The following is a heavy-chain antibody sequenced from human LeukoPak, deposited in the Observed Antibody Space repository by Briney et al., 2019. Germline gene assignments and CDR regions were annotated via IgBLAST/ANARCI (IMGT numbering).Heavy chain of an antibody. CDR2: SDGRIT. V-gene: IGHV3-74*01. Sequence: GGSLRLSCAAPGFTFSDYWMHWVRQAPNSDGRITSYADSVKGRFTISRDNAKNTLYLQMNSLRAEDTAVYYCAKAVQIHYYDSSGYLRLPADYYMDVWGKGTTVTISS. J-gene: IGHJ6*03. CDR1: GFTFSDYW. CDR3: AKAVQIHYYDSSGYLRLPADYYMDV. D-gene: IGHD3-22*01.